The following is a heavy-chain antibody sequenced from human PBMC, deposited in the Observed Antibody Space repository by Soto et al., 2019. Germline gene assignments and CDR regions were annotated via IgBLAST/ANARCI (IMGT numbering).Heavy chain of an antibody. D-gene: IGHD2-21*01. CDR2: LSGSGGSA. V-gene: IGHV3-23*01. CDR1: GFTFSSYA. Sequence: GGSLRLSCATSGFTFSSYAMSWVRLAPGKGLEWVSALSGSGGSAFYSDPVKGRFTISRDNSKNMLYLQMNNLRVEDTALYYCARSRPSLRAYSYGSPFDYWGQGALVTVSS. J-gene: IGHJ4*02. CDR3: ARSRPSLRAYSYGSPFDY.